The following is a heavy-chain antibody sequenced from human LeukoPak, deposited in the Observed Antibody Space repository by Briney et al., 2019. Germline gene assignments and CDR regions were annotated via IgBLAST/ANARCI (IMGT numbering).Heavy chain of an antibody. V-gene: IGHV3-7*01. J-gene: IGHJ4*02. Sequence: GGSLRLSCAASGFTFSRYWMSWVRQAPGKGLEWVANIKQDGSEKDYVDSVKGRFTISRDNAKNSLYLQMNSLTAEDTAVYYCARESFAARGDWGQGTLVTVSS. D-gene: IGHD6-6*01. CDR2: IKQDGSEK. CDR1: GFTFSRYW. CDR3: ARESFAARGD.